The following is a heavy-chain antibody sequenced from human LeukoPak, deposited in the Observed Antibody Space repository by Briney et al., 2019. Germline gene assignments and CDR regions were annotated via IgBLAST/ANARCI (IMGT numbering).Heavy chain of an antibody. Sequence: GASVKVSCKASGYTFTTNYIHWVRQAPGQGLEWMRTINPSAGSTSYAQKFQDRVTMTRDTSTNTVYMELSSLRSEDTAVYSCARAVLLYDSSGYYYFDYWGQGTLVTVSS. CDR2: INPSAGST. V-gene: IGHV1-46*01. J-gene: IGHJ4*02. CDR1: GYTFTTNY. D-gene: IGHD3-22*01. CDR3: ARAVLLYDSSGYYYFDY.